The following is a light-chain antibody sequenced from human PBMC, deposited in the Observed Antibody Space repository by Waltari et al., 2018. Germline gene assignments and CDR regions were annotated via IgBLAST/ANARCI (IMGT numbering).Light chain of an antibody. Sequence: QSVLTQPPSASGTPGQRVTISCSGGSSNIGSNYVYWYLQLPGTAPKLLIYRNKRRPPGVPARCSGSKSGTSASLAISGLRSEDEADYYCATWDDSLSGRVVFGGGTKLTVL. CDR3: ATWDDSLSGRVV. CDR2: RNK. V-gene: IGLV1-47*01. J-gene: IGLJ2*01. CDR1: SSNIGSNY.